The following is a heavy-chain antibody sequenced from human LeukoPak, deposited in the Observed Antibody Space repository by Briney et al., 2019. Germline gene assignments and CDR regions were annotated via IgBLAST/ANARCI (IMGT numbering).Heavy chain of an antibody. CDR2: IYSGGST. D-gene: IGHD3-10*01. CDR3: AREVVRDGSTGEDY. J-gene: IGHJ4*02. CDR1: GFTFSSYW. V-gene: IGHV3-53*01. Sequence: SGGSLRLSCAASGFTFSSYWMTWVRQAPGKGLEWVSVIYSGGSTYYADSVKGRFTISRDNSKNTLYLQMNSLRAEDTAVYYCAREVVRDGSTGEDYWGQGTLVTVSS.